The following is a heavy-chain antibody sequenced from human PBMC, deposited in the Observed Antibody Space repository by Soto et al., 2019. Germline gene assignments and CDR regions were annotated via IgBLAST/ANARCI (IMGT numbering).Heavy chain of an antibody. CDR2: ITGGGGGRT. D-gene: IGHD2-2*01. CDR3: AKQPASIRTFDY. V-gene: IGHV3-23*01. Sequence: HGGVLKLSCATPGVTLINYAMKLVRPAAGKGLEWVSTITGGGGGRTNYADSVKGRFTISRDNSKNTLYLQMNSLRAEDTAVYYCAKQPASIRTFDYWGQGALVTVSS. CDR1: GVTLINYA. J-gene: IGHJ4*02.